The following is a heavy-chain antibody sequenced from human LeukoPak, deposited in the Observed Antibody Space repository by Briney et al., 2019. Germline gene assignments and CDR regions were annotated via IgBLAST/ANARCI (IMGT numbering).Heavy chain of an antibody. J-gene: IGHJ5*02. Sequence: EGSLRLSCAASGFTFSSYAMSWVRQAPGKGLEWVSAISGSGGSTYYADSVKGRFTISRDNSKNTLYLQMNSLRAEDTAVYYCAKETMIVVVNNWFDPWGQGTLVTVSS. CDR3: AKETMIVVVNNWFDP. D-gene: IGHD3-22*01. CDR2: ISGSGGST. CDR1: GFTFSSYA. V-gene: IGHV3-23*01.